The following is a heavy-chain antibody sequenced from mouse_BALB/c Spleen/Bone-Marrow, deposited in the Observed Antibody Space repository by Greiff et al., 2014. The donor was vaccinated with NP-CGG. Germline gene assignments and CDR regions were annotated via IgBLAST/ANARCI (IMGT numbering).Heavy chain of an antibody. Sequence: VQLQQSGAELVKPGASVKLSCTASGFNIKDIYIHWVKQRPEQGLEWIGRIDPADGNTKYDPNFQGKATITTDTSSNTVYLQLSSLTSEDTAVYYCATTAVYAMDYWGQGTSVTVSS. CDR1: GFNIKDIY. CDR3: ATTAVYAMDY. D-gene: IGHD1-2*01. V-gene: IGHV14-3*02. J-gene: IGHJ4*01. CDR2: IDPADGNT.